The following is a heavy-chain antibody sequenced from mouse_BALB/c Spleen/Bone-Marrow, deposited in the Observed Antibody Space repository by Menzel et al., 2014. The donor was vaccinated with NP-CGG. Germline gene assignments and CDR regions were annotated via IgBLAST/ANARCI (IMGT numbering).Heavy chain of an antibody. CDR1: GFSLTNYG. CDR3: ARVTSSAVGAMDY. CDR2: IWAGGST. J-gene: IGHJ4*01. D-gene: IGHD3-2*02. Sequence: VHLVESGPGLVAPSQRLSIPCTVSGFSLTNYGVHWVRQPPGKGLEWLGVIWAGGSTNYNSALMSRLSISKDNSKSQVFLKMISLQTDDTAMYYCARVTSSAVGAMDYWGQGTSVTVSS. V-gene: IGHV2-9*02.